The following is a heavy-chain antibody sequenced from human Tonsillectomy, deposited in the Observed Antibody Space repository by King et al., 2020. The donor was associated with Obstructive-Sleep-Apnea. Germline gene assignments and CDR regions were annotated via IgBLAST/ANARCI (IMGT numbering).Heavy chain of an antibody. Sequence: QLVQSGADVKKPGESLRISCKGSGYSFTSYWISWVRQMPEKGLEWMGRIDPSDSYTNYSPSFQGHFTISADQSISTAYLQWSSLQASDTAMYYCARWGMTHGSLDVWGQGTTVTVFS. CDR2: IDPSDSYT. CDR1: GYSFTSYW. V-gene: IGHV5-10-1*01. J-gene: IGHJ6*02. D-gene: IGHD3-10*01. CDR3: ARWGMTHGSLDV.